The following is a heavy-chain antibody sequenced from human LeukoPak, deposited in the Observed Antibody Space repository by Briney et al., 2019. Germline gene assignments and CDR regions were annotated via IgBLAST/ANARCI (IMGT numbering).Heavy chain of an antibody. J-gene: IGHJ5*02. Sequence: PGGSLRLSCAASGFTFSSYSMNWVRQAPGKGLEWVSYISSSSSTIYYADSVKGRFTISRDNAKNSLYLQMNSLRAEDTAVYYCARDPSPIHYYDSSGYYPWGQGTLVTVSS. CDR2: ISSSSSTI. V-gene: IGHV3-48*01. CDR3: ARDPSPIHYYDSSGYYP. D-gene: IGHD3-22*01. CDR1: GFTFSSYS.